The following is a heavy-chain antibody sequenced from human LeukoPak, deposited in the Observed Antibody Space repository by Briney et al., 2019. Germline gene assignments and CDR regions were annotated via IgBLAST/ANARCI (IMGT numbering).Heavy chain of an antibody. Sequence: GASVKVSCTASGYSFSTYGISWVRQAPGQGLEWMGWISAYNGNTNYAQRLQGRVTMTTDTSTSTAYMELRSLTSDDTAVYYCARDIFYGSGTYYTYWGQRTLVTISS. CDR1: GYSFSTYG. J-gene: IGHJ4*02. CDR3: ARDIFYGSGTYYTY. D-gene: IGHD3-10*01. CDR2: ISAYNGNT. V-gene: IGHV1-18*01.